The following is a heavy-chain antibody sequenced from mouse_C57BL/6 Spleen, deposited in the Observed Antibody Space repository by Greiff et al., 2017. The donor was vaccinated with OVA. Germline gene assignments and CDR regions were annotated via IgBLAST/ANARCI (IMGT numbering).Heavy chain of an antibody. CDR2: IYPGDGDT. CDR3: ARTVVDLYYAMDY. J-gene: IGHJ4*01. CDR1: GYAFSSYW. V-gene: IGHV1-80*01. Sequence: VKLMESGAELVKPGASVKISCKASGYAFSSYWMNWVKQRPGKGLEWIGQIYPGDGDTNYNGKFKGKATLTADKSSSTAYMQLSSLTSEDSAVYFCARTVVDLYYAMDYWGQGTSVTVSS. D-gene: IGHD1-1*01.